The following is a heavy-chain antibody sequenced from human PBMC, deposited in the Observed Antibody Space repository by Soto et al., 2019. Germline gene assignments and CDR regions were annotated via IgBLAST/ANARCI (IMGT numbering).Heavy chain of an antibody. CDR2: IYYSGST. Sequence: SETLSLTCTVSGGSISSGGYYWSWIRQHPGKGLEWIGYIYYSGSTYYNPSLKSRVTISVDTSKNQFSLKLSSVTAADTAVYYCARDKASLNYDFPYYYGMDVWGQGTTVTVSS. CDR3: ARDKASLNYDFPYYYGMDV. D-gene: IGHD3-3*01. CDR1: GGSISSGGYY. J-gene: IGHJ6*02. V-gene: IGHV4-31*03.